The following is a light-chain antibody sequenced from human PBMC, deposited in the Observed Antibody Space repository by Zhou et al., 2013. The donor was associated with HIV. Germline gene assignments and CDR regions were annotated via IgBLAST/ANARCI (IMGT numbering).Light chain of an antibody. CDR3: QQRSNWRT. J-gene: IGKJ1*01. Sequence: EIVLTQSPATLSLSPGERATLSCRASRSVLNYLAWYQQKPGQAPRLLIYDASTRATGIPARFSGSGSGTDFTLTISSLEPEDFAIYYCQQRSNWRTFGQGTKVEIK. CDR1: RSVLNY. V-gene: IGKV3-11*01. CDR2: DAS.